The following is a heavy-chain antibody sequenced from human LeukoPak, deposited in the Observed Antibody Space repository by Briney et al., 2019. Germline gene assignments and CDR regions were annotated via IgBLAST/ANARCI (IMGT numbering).Heavy chain of an antibody. CDR3: ARVRGRFGEYAFDI. Sequence: ASVKVSCKASGYTFTGYYMHWVRQASGQGLEWMGWINPNSGGTNYAQKFQGWVTMTRDTSISTAYMELSRLRSDDTAVYYCARVRGRFGEYAFDIWGQGTMVTVSS. D-gene: IGHD3-10*01. CDR1: GYTFTGYY. CDR2: INPNSGGT. V-gene: IGHV1-2*04. J-gene: IGHJ3*02.